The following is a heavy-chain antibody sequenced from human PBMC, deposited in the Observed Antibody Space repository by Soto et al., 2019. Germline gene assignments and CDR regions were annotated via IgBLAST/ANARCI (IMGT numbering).Heavy chain of an antibody. CDR1: GFTFTGYS. J-gene: IGHJ4*02. V-gene: IGHV3-21*06. Sequence: GESLKISCAASGFTFTGYSMHWVRQAPGKGLEWVSSISSTTHYIYYGDSMKGRFTISRDNAKNALYLEMNSLRAEDTAVYYCAREAEDLTSNFDYWGQGTLVTVSS. CDR3: AREAEDLTSNFDY. CDR2: ISSTTHYI.